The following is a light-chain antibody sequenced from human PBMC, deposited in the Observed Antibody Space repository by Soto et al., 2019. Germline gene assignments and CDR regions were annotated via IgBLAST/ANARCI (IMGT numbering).Light chain of an antibody. V-gene: IGKV3-15*01. J-gene: IGKJ2*03. Sequence: EIVMTQSPSTLSVSPWERSTLSCGASQSIDSNLAWYQQKLGQTPRLLIYGASTRATGAPARFSGSGSGTDFTLTISSLQSEDFAVYYCQQYYYWPANSFGQGTKVDIK. CDR3: QQYYYWPANS. CDR2: GAS. CDR1: QSIDSN.